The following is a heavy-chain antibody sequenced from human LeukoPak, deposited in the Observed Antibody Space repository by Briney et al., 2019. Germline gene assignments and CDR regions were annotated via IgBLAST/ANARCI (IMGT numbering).Heavy chain of an antibody. CDR3: ARGSGDGYNEYFDY. V-gene: IGHV1-69*13. J-gene: IGHJ4*02. D-gene: IGHD5-24*01. CDR1: GGTFSSYA. Sequence: EASVKVSCKASGGTFSSYAISWVRQAPGQGLEWMGRIIPIFGTANYAQKFQGRVTITADESTSTAYMELSSLRSEDTAVYYCARGSGDGYNEYFDYWGQGTLVTVSS. CDR2: IIPIFGTA.